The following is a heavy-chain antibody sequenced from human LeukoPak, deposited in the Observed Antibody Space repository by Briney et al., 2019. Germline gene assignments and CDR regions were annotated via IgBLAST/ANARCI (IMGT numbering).Heavy chain of an antibody. D-gene: IGHD3-10*01. Sequence: SVKVSCKASGGTFSSYAISWVRQAPGQGLEWMGGIIPIFGTANYAQKFQGRVTITADKSTSTAYMELSSLRSEDTAVYYCARVVLTTVRGVYYGPSNWFDPWGQGTLVTVSS. CDR3: ARVVLTTVRGVYYGPSNWFDP. CDR2: IIPIFGTA. J-gene: IGHJ5*02. V-gene: IGHV1-69*06. CDR1: GGTFSSYA.